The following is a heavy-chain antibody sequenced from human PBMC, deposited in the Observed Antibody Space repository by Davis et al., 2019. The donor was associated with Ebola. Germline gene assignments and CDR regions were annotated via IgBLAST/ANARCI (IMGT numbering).Heavy chain of an antibody. V-gene: IGHV3-74*01. J-gene: IGHJ4*02. CDR3: RGNHYDIDF. Sequence: HTGGSLRLSCAASGFTFSAYWMHWVRHVPGTGLAWVSRINADGSRTDYADSVKGRFTISRDNAKNTVYLQMSGLRADDTAVYYCRGNHYDIDFWGQGTLVTVSS. D-gene: IGHD3-3*01. CDR1: GFTFSAYW. CDR2: INADGSRT.